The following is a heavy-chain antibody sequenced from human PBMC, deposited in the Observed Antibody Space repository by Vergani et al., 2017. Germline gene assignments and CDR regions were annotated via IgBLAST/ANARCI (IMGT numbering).Heavy chain of an antibody. CDR3: ARDLRCSYYRFDP. J-gene: IGHJ5*02. CDR2: TWYDGNNK. CDR1: GFTFNQYG. Sequence: QVQLVESGGGVVQPGRSLRLSCAASGFTFNQYGMHWVRQAPGKGLEWVAVTWYDGNNKQYTDSVKGRLTISRDNSKSTMYLQMNSMRDEDTGVYYCARDLRCSYYRFDPWGQGTLVTVSS. V-gene: IGHV3-33*01. D-gene: IGHD3-10*01.